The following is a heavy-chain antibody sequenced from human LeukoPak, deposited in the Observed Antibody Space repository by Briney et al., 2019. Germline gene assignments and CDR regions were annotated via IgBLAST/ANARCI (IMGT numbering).Heavy chain of an antibody. D-gene: IGHD2-15*01. CDR3: ARSPGYSYGMDV. CDR2: ISYDGSNK. CDR1: GFTFSSYA. V-gene: IGHV3-30-3*01. Sequence: GGSLRLSCAASGFTFSSYAMHWVRQAPGKGLGWVAVISYDGSNKYYADSVKGRFTISRDNSKNTLYLQMNSLRAEDTAVYYCARSPGYSYGMDVWGQGTTVTVSS. J-gene: IGHJ6*02.